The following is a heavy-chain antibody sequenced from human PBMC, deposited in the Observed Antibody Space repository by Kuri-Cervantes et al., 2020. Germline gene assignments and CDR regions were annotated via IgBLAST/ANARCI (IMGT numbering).Heavy chain of an antibody. CDR3: AREALDYDSSGYYAG. V-gene: IGHV3-7*01. Sequence: GGSLRLSCAASRFTFSIYDMNWVRQAPGKGLEWVANIKQDGSKKYYVDSVKGRFTISRDNAKNSLYLQMNSLRAEDTAVCYCAREALDYDSSGYYAGWGQGTPVTVSS. D-gene: IGHD3-22*01. CDR2: IKQDGSKK. J-gene: IGHJ4*02. CDR1: RFTFSIYD.